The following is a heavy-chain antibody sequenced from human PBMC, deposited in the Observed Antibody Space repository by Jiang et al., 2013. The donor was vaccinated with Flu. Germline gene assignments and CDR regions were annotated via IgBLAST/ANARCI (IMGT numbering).Heavy chain of an antibody. D-gene: IGHD3-10*01. CDR2: ISAYNGNT. Sequence: LEWMGWISAYNGNTNYAQKLQGRVTMTTDTSTSTAYMELRSLRSDDTAVYYCASWGVAFDYWGQGTLVTVSS. J-gene: IGHJ4*02. CDR3: ASWGVAFDY. V-gene: IGHV1-18*01.